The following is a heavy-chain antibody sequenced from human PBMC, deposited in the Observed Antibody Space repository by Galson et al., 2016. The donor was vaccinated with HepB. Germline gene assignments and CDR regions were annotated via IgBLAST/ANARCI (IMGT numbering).Heavy chain of an antibody. CDR2: ISAENGNT. J-gene: IGHJ6*02. Sequence: SVKVSCKASGYTFTNYAITWVRQGPGQGLEWMGWISAENGNTNYEQSLRDRVTMTTDTSTSTAYMELRSLRSDDTAVDYCARAHSDFWSGYPPYYYYAMDVWGQGTTVTVSS. D-gene: IGHD3-3*01. CDR1: GYTFTNYA. CDR3: ARAHSDFWSGYPPYYYYAMDV. V-gene: IGHV1-18*01.